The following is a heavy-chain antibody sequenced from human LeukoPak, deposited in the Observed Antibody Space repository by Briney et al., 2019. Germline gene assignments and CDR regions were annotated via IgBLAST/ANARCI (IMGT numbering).Heavy chain of an antibody. D-gene: IGHD3-22*01. CDR1: GYTFTGYY. J-gene: IGHJ3*01. CDR2: INPNSGGT. CDR3: ARGLYYYDSSGYPPEL. Sequence: APVKVSCKASGYTFTGYYMHWVRQAPGQGLEWMGWINPNSGGTNYAQKFQGRVTMTRDTSISTAYMELSRLRSDDTAVYYCARGLYYYDSSGYPPELWGQGTMVTVSS. V-gene: IGHV1-2*02.